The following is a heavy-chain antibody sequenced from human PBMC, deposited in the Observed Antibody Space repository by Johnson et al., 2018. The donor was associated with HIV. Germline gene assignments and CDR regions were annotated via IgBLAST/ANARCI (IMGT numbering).Heavy chain of an antibody. D-gene: IGHD3-22*01. CDR3: ARDQDWGYYDSTAFDI. CDR2: IYSGGTTE. CDR1: GFSFSTYG. Sequence: VQLVESGGGAVQPGGSLRLSCVASGFSFSTYGMYWLRQAPGKGLEWVAVIYSGGTTERYADSVKGRFTISRDNSKNTLYLQMNRLRAEDTAVYHCARDQDWGYYDSTAFDIWGQGTMVTVSS. J-gene: IGHJ3*02. V-gene: IGHV3-33*01.